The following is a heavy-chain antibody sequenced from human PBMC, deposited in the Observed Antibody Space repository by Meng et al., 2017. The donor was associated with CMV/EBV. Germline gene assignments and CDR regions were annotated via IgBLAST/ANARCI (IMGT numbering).Heavy chain of an antibody. D-gene: IGHD6-19*01. CDR1: GGSFSGYY. Sequence: SETLSLTCAVYGGSFSGYYWSWIRQPPGKGLEWIGEINHSGSTNYNPSLKSRVTISVDTSKNQFSLKLSSVTAADTAVYYCARDPQSIAVAGTGDYWGQGTLVTVS. CDR2: INHSGST. J-gene: IGHJ4*02. V-gene: IGHV4-34*01. CDR3: ARDPQSIAVAGTGDY.